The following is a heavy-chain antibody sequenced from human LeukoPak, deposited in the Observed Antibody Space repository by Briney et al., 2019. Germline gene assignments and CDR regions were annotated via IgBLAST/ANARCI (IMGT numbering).Heavy chain of an antibody. V-gene: IGHV4-59*08. Sequence: TSETLSLTCTVSGGSISSYFWSWIRQPPGKGLEWIGYIYYSGSTNYNPSLKSQVTMSVDTSKNQFSLKLSSVTAADTAVYYCARIDRAVAGTIDYWGQGTLVTVSS. CDR1: GGSISSYF. J-gene: IGHJ4*02. CDR2: IYYSGST. CDR3: ARIDRAVAGTIDY. D-gene: IGHD6-19*01.